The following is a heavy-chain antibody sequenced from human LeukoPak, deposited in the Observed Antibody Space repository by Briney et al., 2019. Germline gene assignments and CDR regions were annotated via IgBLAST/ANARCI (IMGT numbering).Heavy chain of an antibody. Sequence: GRSLRLSCAASGFTFSSYGMHWVRQAPGKGLEWVAVIWYDGSNKYYADSVKGRFTISRDNSKNTLYLQMNSLRAEDTAVYYCARELHTGPYSRSWYPYYYGIDVWGQGTTVTVSS. V-gene: IGHV3-33*08. J-gene: IGHJ6*02. D-gene: IGHD6-13*01. CDR3: ARELHTGPYSRSWYPYYYGIDV. CDR2: IWYDGSNK. CDR1: GFTFSSYG.